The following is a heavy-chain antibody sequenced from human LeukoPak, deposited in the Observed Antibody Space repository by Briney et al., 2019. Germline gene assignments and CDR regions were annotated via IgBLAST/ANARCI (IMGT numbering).Heavy chain of an antibody. Sequence: PSETLSLTCTVPGGSINNYYWNWIRQPAGKGLEWIGRIYTSGSTNYNPSLKSRVTISVDTSKNQFSLKLSSVTAADTAVYYCARDHGYPTGYYYMDVWGKGTTVTISS. D-gene: IGHD3-16*02. V-gene: IGHV4-4*07. CDR2: IYTSGST. CDR1: GGSINNYY. J-gene: IGHJ6*03. CDR3: ARDHGYPTGYYYMDV.